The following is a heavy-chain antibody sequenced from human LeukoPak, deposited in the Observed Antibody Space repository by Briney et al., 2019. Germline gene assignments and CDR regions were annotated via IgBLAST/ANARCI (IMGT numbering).Heavy chain of an antibody. CDR2: IYYSGST. CDR3: ARAPERWYSYGSYTYHYMDV. D-gene: IGHD3-10*01. J-gene: IGHJ6*03. V-gene: IGHV4-59*01. CDR1: GGSISGYY. Sequence: SSETLSLTCTVSGGSISGYYWSWIRQPPGKGLEWIGYIYYSGSTNYNPSLKSRVTISVDTSKNQFSLKLSSVTAADTAIYYCARAPERWYSYGSYTYHYMDVWGRGTTVTVSS.